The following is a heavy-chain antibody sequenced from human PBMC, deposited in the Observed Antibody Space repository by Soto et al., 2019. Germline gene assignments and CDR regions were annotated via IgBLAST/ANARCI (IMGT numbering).Heavy chain of an antibody. D-gene: IGHD1-7*01. CDR2: ISSSSSYI. CDR3: AREGYNWNYEGDY. Sequence: EVQLVESGGGLVKPGGSLRLSCAASGFTFSSYSMNWVRQAPGKGLEWVSSISSSSSYIYYADSVKGRFTISRDNAKNSLYLKMNSLRAEDTAVYYCAREGYNWNYEGDYWGQGTLVTVSS. J-gene: IGHJ4*02. CDR1: GFTFSSYS. V-gene: IGHV3-21*01.